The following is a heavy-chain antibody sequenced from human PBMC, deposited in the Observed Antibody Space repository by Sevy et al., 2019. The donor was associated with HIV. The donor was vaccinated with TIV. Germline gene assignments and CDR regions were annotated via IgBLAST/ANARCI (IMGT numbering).Heavy chain of an antibody. CDR1: GGSITSLY. CDR3: AGGNAWGRGYS. D-gene: IGHD3-16*01. J-gene: IGHJ4*02. V-gene: IGHV4-59*08. CDR2: IYYNGHI. Sequence: SETLSLTCTVSGGSITSLYWNWIRQPPGKGLEWIPNIYYNGHINYNPSLKSRVTFSLDTSKNQFSLRLSSVTAADTAMYYCAGGNAWGRGYSWGQGTLVTVSS.